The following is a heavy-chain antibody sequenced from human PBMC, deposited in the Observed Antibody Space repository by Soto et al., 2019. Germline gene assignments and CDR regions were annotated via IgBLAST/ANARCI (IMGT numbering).Heavy chain of an antibody. D-gene: IGHD6-19*01. CDR1: GDSVTSDSYY. V-gene: IGHV4-61*01. Sequence: SETLSLTCSVSGDSVTSDSYYWTWIRQPPGKTLEWVGFILSSGGTSANPSLRSRLSMSVDTSKNQFSMRLTSVTAADTGVYFCAKGFSTGLYVNSWGRGAQVTVSS. CDR2: ILSSGGT. J-gene: IGHJ4*02. CDR3: AKGFSTGLYVNS.